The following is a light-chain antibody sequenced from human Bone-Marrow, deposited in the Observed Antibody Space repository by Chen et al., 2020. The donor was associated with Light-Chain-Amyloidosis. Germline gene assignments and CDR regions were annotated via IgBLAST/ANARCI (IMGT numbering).Light chain of an antibody. J-gene: IGKJ1*01. CDR1: QSILYSSKNKTY. Sequence: DIVMTQSPDSLAVSLGERATINCRSSQSILYSSKNKTYLAWYQQKPGQPPKMLIYWASTRESGVPDRFSGGGSETDFTLTISSLQAEDVAVYYCHQYYSTPPTFCQGTKVEVK. CDR3: HQYYSTPPT. CDR2: WAS. V-gene: IGKV4-1*01.